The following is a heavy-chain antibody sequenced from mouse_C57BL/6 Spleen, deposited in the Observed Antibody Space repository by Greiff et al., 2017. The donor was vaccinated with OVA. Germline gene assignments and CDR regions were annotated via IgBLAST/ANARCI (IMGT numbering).Heavy chain of an antibody. D-gene: IGHD2-2*01. V-gene: IGHV1-64*01. Sequence: VQLQQPGAELVKPGASVKLSCKASGYTFTSYWMHWVKQRPGQGLEWIGMIHPNSGSTNYNEKFKSKATLTVDKSSSTAYMQLSSLTSEDSAVYYCARGYDRYWYFDVWGTGTTVTVSS. CDR3: ARGYDRYWYFDV. CDR1: GYTFTSYW. J-gene: IGHJ1*03. CDR2: IHPNSGST.